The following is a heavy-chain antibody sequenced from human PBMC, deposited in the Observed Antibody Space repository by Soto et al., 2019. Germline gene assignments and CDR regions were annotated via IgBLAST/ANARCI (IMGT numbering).Heavy chain of an antibody. CDR1: GGSFSGYY. V-gene: IGHV4-34*01. CDR2: INHSGST. Sequence: QVQLQQWGAGLLKPSETLSLTCAVYGGSFSGYYWSWIRQPPGKGLEWIGEINHSGSTNYNPSLKSRVTISVDTSKNQVSLKLSSVTAAATAVYYCARGLRLLHGGHGGVDYWGQGTLVTVSS. J-gene: IGHJ4*02. CDR3: ARGLRLLHGGHGGVDY. D-gene: IGHD2-15*01.